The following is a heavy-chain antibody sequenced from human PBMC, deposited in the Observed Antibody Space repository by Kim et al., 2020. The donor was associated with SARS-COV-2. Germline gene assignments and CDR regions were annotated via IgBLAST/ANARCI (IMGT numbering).Heavy chain of an antibody. V-gene: IGHV4-59*01. Sequence: SETLSLTCSVSGGSIRPFSWSWIRQPPGKGLEWIGYVTYSGSTNQNPSLKTRVSISADTSKKQISLSLTSVTAADSAVYYCAREPYSSGWFFDFWGQGILVTVSS. CDR3: AREPYSSGWFFDF. J-gene: IGHJ4*02. CDR1: GGSIRPFS. D-gene: IGHD6-19*01. CDR2: VTYSGST.